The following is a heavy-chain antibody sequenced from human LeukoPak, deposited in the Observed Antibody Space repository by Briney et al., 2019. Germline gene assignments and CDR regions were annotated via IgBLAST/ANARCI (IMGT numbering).Heavy chain of an antibody. Sequence: ASVKVSCKASGYTFTNYGISWVRQAPGQGLEWMGWISAKNGNTNYAQKLQGRVTMTIDKTTSTAYMELRSLRSDDTAVYYCARGGANCSGGRCPLNWFDPWGQGTLVTVSS. V-gene: IGHV1-18*04. CDR2: ISAKNGNT. D-gene: IGHD2-15*01. CDR3: ARGGANCSGGRCPLNWFDP. CDR1: GYTFTNYG. J-gene: IGHJ5*02.